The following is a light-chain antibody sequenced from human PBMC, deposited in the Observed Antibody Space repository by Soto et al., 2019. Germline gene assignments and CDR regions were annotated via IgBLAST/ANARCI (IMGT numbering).Light chain of an antibody. CDR1: SSNIGAGYD. J-gene: IGLJ1*01. V-gene: IGLV1-40*01. CDR3: QSYDSSLSGYV. CDR2: GNS. Sequence: SLITQPPSLSGAPGEGVTICCSGSSSNIGAGYDVHWCQQLPGTAPKLLIYGNSNRPSGVPDRFSGSKSGTSASLAITGLQAEDEADYYCQSYDSSLSGYVFGTGTKVTVL.